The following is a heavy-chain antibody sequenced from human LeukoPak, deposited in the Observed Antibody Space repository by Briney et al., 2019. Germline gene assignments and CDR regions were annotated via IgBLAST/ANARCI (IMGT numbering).Heavy chain of an antibody. CDR2: IYYSGRT. V-gene: IGHV4-39*01. D-gene: IGHD3-10*01. J-gene: IGHJ4*02. CDR1: SGAISSSSSY. CDR3: RCYWFGGPTHDY. Sequence: SETLSLTCTVSSGAISSSSSYWGWIRQPPGKGPEWTGTIYYSGRTYYNPSLKSRVTISVDTSKNQFSLKLTSVTAADTAVYYCRCYWFGGPTHDYWGQGTLVTVSS.